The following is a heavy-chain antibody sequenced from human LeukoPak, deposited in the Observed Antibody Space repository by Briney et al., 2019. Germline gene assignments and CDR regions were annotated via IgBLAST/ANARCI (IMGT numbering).Heavy chain of an antibody. V-gene: IGHV3-53*01. J-gene: IGHJ4*02. Sequence: SGGSLRLSCAASGFTVRSNYMSWVRQAPGKGLEWVSVIYSGGSTYYADSVKGRFTISRDNSKNTLYLQMNSLRAEDTAVYYCARNSGGTYHFDYWGQGTLVTVSS. CDR1: GFTVRSNY. CDR2: IYSGGST. D-gene: IGHD1-14*01. CDR3: ARNSGGTYHFDY.